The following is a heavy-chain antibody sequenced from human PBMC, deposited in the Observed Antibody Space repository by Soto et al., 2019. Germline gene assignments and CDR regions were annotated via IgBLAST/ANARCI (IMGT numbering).Heavy chain of an antibody. D-gene: IGHD3-10*01. V-gene: IGHV5-51*01. CDR1: GYTFTTYW. CDR3: ARAYGKYFDY. J-gene: IGHJ4*02. CDR2: IYPSDSDT. Sequence: LGESLKISCKGSGYTFTTYWMGWVRQMPGKGLGWMGIIYPSDSDTRYSPSFQGQVTISADKSISTAYLQWSSLKASDTAMYYCARAYGKYFDYWGQGTLVTVSS.